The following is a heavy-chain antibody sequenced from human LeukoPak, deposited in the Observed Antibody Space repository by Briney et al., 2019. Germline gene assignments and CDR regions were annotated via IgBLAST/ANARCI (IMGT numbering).Heavy chain of an antibody. CDR1: GFTFSSYG. D-gene: IGHD5-18*01. V-gene: IGHV3-30*18. Sequence: PGRSLRLSCAASGFTFSSYGMHWVRQAPGKGLEWVAVISYDGSNKYYADSVKGRFTISRDNSKNKLYLQMNSLRAEDTAVYYCAKGGGGGYSYGQRLGYWGQGTLVTVSS. CDR3: AKGGGGGYSYGQRLGY. J-gene: IGHJ4*02. CDR2: ISYDGSNK.